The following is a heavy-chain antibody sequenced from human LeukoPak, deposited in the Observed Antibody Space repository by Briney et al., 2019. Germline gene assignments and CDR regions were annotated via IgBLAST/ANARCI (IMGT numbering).Heavy chain of an antibody. CDR3: ARDSPGYDFWSGYYSRDYYYYYGMDV. D-gene: IGHD3-3*01. CDR1: GGSISSYY. V-gene: IGHV4-59*01. Sequence: SETLSLTCTVSGGSISSYYWSWIRQPPGKGLEWIGYIYYSGSTNYNPSLKCRVTISVDTSKNQFSLKLSSVTAADAAVYYCARDSPGYDFWSGYYSRDYYYYYGMDVWGQGTTVTVS. CDR2: IYYSGST. J-gene: IGHJ6*02.